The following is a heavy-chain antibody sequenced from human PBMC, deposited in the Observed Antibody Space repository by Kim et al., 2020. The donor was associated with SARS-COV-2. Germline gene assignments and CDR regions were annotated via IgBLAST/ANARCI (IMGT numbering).Heavy chain of an antibody. CDR2: ISGSGDTT. Sequence: GGSLRLSCVASGFPFSTYSMTWVRQAPGKGLEWVSTISGSGDTTYYADSVKGQFTVSRDNPKRTLDLQLNSLGAGDTAVYYCARDHGYNTGWYSPYYFEHWGRGTLVTVPS. CDR1: GFPFSTYS. CDR3: ARDHGYNTGWYSPYYFEH. J-gene: IGHJ4*02. V-gene: IGHV3-23*01. D-gene: IGHD6-19*01.